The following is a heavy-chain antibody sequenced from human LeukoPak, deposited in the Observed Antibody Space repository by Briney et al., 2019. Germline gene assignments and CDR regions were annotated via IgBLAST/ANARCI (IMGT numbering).Heavy chain of an antibody. CDR3: ARGHPIPTSKSEDNNWFDP. D-gene: IGHD1-1*01. V-gene: IGHV4-39*01. CDR1: GGSISSSRYY. CDR2: IYYSGST. Sequence: SETLSLTCTVSGGSISSSRYYWGWIRQPPGKGLEWIGSIYYSGSTYYNPSLKSRVTISVDTSKNQFSLKLSSVTAADTAVYYCARGHPIPTSKSEDNNWFDPWGQGTLVTVSS. J-gene: IGHJ5*02.